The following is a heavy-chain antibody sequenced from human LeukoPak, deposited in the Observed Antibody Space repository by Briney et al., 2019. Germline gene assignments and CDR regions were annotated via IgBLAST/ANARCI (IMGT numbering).Heavy chain of an antibody. J-gene: IGHJ3*02. CDR1: GGTFSSYA. V-gene: IGHV1-69*13. CDR3: AKTLRFLKATHAFDI. D-gene: IGHD3-3*01. CDR2: IIPIFGTA. Sequence: ASVKVPCKASGGTFSSYAISWVRQAPGQGLEWMGGIIPIFGTANYAQKFQGRVTITADESTSTAYMELSSLRSEDTAVYYCAKTLRFLKATHAFDIWGQGTMVTVSS.